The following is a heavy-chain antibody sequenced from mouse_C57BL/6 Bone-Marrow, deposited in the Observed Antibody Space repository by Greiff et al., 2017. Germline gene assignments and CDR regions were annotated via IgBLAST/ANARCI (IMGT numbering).Heavy chain of an antibody. D-gene: IGHD2-4*01. Sequence: VQLQESGPGLVAPSQSLSITCTVSGFSLTSYGVDWVRQSPGKGLEWLGVIWGVGSTNYNSALKSRLSISKDNSKSQVFLKMNSLQTDDTAMYYCASKGLRRGSWFAYWGQGTLVTVSA. CDR3: ASKGLRRGSWFAY. J-gene: IGHJ3*01. CDR2: IWGVGST. V-gene: IGHV2-6*01. CDR1: GFSLTSYG.